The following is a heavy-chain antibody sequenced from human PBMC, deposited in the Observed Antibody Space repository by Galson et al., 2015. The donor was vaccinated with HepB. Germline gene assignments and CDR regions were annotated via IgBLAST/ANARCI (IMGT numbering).Heavy chain of an antibody. Sequence: SLRLSCAVSGFTFSNYGMHWVRQAPGKGLEWVAVISYDGSNKYYTDSVKGRFTISRDNSKNTLFLQINSLRAEDTAVYYCAKDQETGPYFYYGMDVWGQGTTVTVSS. CDR3: AKDQETGPYFYYGMDV. D-gene: IGHD1-1*01. V-gene: IGHV3-30*18. CDR2: ISYDGSNK. J-gene: IGHJ6*02. CDR1: GFTFSNYG.